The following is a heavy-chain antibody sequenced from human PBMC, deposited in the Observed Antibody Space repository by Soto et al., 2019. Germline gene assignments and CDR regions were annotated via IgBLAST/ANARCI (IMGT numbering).Heavy chain of an antibody. V-gene: IGHV3-74*01. CDR3: ARQADIFGFYYYYGMDV. CDR1: GFTFSSYG. CDR2: INPDGSRT. Sequence: PWGSLRLSCAASGFTFSSYGMHWVRQTPGKGLEWVSRINPDGSRTSYADSVKGRFTISRDNAKNTLYLQMNSLRAEDTAVYYCARQADIFGFYYYYGMDVWGQGTTVTVSS. J-gene: IGHJ6*02. D-gene: IGHD3-10*02.